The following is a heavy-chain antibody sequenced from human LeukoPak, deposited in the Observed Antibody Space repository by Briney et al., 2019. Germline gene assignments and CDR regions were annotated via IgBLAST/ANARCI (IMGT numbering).Heavy chain of an antibody. CDR1: GDSISYFY. D-gene: IGHD4/OR15-4a*01. CDR3: ARGPLLGADYDPPFRY. J-gene: IGHJ4*02. Sequence: SSETLSLTCSVSGDSISYFYWSWIRQAAGKGLEWIGRIYTGGSTNYNPSFKSRVTISIDKSKNQFSLKLTSVTAAASAVYYCARGPLLGADYDPPFRYWGQGTLVTVSP. V-gene: IGHV4-4*07. CDR2: IYTGGST.